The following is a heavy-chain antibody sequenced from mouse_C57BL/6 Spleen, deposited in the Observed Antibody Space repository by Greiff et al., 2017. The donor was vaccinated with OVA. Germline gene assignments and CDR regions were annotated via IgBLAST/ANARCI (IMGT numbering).Heavy chain of an antibody. V-gene: IGHV1-22*01. CDR1: GYTFTDYN. J-gene: IGHJ3*01. Sequence: EVQLQESGPELVKPGASVKMSCKASGYTFTDYNMHWVKQSHGKSLEWIGYINPNNGGTSYNQKFKGKATLTVNKSSSTAYMELRSLTSEDSAVYYCARDENWDGFAYWGQGTLVTVSA. D-gene: IGHD4-1*01. CDR3: ARDENWDGFAY. CDR2: INPNNGGT.